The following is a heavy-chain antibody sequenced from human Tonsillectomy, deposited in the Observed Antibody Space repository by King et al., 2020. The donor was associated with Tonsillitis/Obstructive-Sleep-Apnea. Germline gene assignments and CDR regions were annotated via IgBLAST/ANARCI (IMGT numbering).Heavy chain of an antibody. J-gene: IGHJ4*02. D-gene: IGHD3-9*01. V-gene: IGHV3-30*04. CDR2: MSYEGSDK. Sequence: VQLVESGGGVVQPGRSLRLSCVASGFIFSTYAIHWVRQVPGKGLEWVAIMSYEGSDKYYADSVKGRFTISRDNSKNTLYLQMNSLRAEDTAFYYCATDRTPHDILTGPDSWGQGTLVTVSS. CDR1: GFIFSTYA. CDR3: ATDRTPHDILTGPDS.